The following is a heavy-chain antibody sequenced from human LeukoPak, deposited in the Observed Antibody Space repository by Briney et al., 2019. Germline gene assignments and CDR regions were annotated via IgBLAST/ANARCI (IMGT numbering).Heavy chain of an antibody. D-gene: IGHD2-2*01. Sequence: SETLSLTCAVSGGSISSSNWWSWVRQPPGKGLEWIGEIYHSGSTNYNPSLKSRVTISVDKSKNQFSLKLSSVTAADTAVYYCTRGVMVVPAALAGWFDPWGQGTLVTVYS. CDR3: TRGVMVVPAALAGWFDP. J-gene: IGHJ5*02. CDR2: IYHSGST. CDR1: GGSISSSNW. V-gene: IGHV4-4*02.